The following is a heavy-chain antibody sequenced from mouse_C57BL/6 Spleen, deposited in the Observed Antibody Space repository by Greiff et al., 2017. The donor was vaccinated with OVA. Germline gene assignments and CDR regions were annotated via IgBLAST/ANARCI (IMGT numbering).Heavy chain of an antibody. CDR3: AGDGYYVFYAMDY. J-gene: IGHJ4*01. Sequence: QVQLQQPGAELVKPGASVKLSCKASGYTFTSYWMHWVKQRPGQGLEWIGMIHPNSGSTNYNEKFKSKATLTVDKSSSTAYMQLSSLTSEDSAVYYCAGDGYYVFYAMDYWGQGTSVTVSA. CDR2: IHPNSGST. D-gene: IGHD2-3*01. CDR1: GYTFTSYW. V-gene: IGHV1-64*01.